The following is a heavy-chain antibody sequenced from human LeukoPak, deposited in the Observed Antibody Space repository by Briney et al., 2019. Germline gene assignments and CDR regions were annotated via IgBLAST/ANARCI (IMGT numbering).Heavy chain of an antibody. V-gene: IGHV3-48*04. D-gene: IGHD2-2*01. Sequence: GGSLRLSCAASGFTFRTYGMNWVRQAPGKGLEWISYINSNSDTVHYSNSVEGRFTISRDNAKNSLYPQMNSLRAEDTAMYYCARDTRGESDYWGHGTLVTVSS. CDR3: ARDTRGESDY. CDR1: GFTFRTYG. CDR2: INSNSDTV. J-gene: IGHJ4*01.